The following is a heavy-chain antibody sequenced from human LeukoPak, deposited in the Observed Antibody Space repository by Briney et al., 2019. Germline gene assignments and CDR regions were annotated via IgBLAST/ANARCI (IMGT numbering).Heavy chain of an antibody. CDR2: ISAYNGNT. V-gene: IGHV1-18*01. J-gene: IGHJ6*02. CDR3: ARGPNSYDFWSGYYLYYYYYGMDV. D-gene: IGHD3-3*01. Sequence: ASVKVSCKASGYTFTTYGISWVRQAPGQGLQWMGWISAYNGNTNYAQKLQDRVTMTTDTSTSTAYMELRSLRSDDTAVYYCARGPNSYDFWSGYYLYYYYYGMDVWGQGTTVTVSS. CDR1: GYTFTTYG.